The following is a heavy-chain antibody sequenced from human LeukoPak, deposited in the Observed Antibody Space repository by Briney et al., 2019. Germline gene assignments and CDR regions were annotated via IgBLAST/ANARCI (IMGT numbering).Heavy chain of an antibody. CDR3: AKWVPRSLESIYGMDV. CDR2: MSGTGGTS. CDR1: GFKFSDYA. D-gene: IGHD3-3*01. Sequence: GGSLRLSCAASGFKFSDYAMNWVRLAPGKGLEWVSGMSGTGGTSYYADSAKGRFTISRDNSKSTLDLQMNSLRAEDTAVYYCAKWVPRSLESIYGMDVWGQGTTVIVSS. J-gene: IGHJ6*02. V-gene: IGHV3-23*01.